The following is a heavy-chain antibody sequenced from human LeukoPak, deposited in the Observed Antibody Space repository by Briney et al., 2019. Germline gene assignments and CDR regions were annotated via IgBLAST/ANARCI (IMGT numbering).Heavy chain of an antibody. D-gene: IGHD3-10*01. CDR3: ARDRLEGMVRGVSRPEPIDY. V-gene: IGHV4-4*02. CDR2: IYHSGST. Sequence: SGTLSLTCAVSGGSISSSNWWSWVRQPPGKGLEWIGEIYHSGSTNYNPSLKSRVTISVDKSKNQFSLKLSSVTAADTAVYYCARDRLEGMVRGVSRPEPIDYWGQGTLVTVSS. CDR1: GGSISSSNW. J-gene: IGHJ4*02.